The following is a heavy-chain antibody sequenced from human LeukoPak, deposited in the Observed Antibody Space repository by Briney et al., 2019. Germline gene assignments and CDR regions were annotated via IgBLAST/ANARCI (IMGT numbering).Heavy chain of an antibody. CDR3: ARAYYDFTNWFDP. J-gene: IGHJ5*02. V-gene: IGHV3-48*04. CDR2: ISSSGSTI. CDR1: GFTFSSYS. Sequence: GGSLRLSCAASGFTFSSYSMNWVRQAPGKGLEWVSYISSSGSTIYYADSVKGRFTISRDNAKNSLYLQMNSLRAEDTAVYYCARAYYDFTNWFDPWGQGTLVTVSS. D-gene: IGHD3-3*01.